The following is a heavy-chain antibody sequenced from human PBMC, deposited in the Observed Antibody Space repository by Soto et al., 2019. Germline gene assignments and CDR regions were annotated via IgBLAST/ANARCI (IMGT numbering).Heavy chain of an antibody. Sequence: SETLSLTCPVSGGSISSYYWSWVRQPPGKGLEWIGYIYYSGSTNYNPSLKSRVTISVDTSKNQFSLKLSSVTAADTAVYYCARSGNTAMVTPYDYWGQGTLVTLSS. D-gene: IGHD5-18*01. CDR2: IYYSGST. J-gene: IGHJ4*02. CDR1: GGSISSYY. V-gene: IGHV4-59*01. CDR3: ARSGNTAMVTPYDY.